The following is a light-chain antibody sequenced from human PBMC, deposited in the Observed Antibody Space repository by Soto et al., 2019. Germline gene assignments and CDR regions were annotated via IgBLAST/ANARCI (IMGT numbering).Light chain of an antibody. J-gene: IGKJ5*01. CDR1: QSVSSSY. V-gene: IGKV3-20*01. Sequence: RATLSCRASQSVSSSYLAWYQQKPGQAPRLLIYGASSRATGIPDRFSGSGSGTDFTLTISRLEPEDFAVYYCQQYGSSPYTFGQGTRLEIK. CDR3: QQYGSSPYT. CDR2: GAS.